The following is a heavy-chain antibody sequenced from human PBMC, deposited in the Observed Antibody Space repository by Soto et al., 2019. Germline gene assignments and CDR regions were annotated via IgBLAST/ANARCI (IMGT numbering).Heavy chain of an antibody. CDR2: ISYDGSNK. D-gene: IGHD3-22*01. CDR3: AKDVYYYDSSGYFYDAFDI. CDR1: GFTFSSYG. V-gene: IGHV3-30*18. Sequence: QVQLVESGGGVVQPGRSLRLSCAASGFTFSSYGMHWVRQAPGKGLGWVAVISYDGSNKYYADSVKGRFTISRDNSKNTLYLQMNSLRAEDTAVYYCAKDVYYYDSSGYFYDAFDIWGQGTMVTVSS. J-gene: IGHJ3*02.